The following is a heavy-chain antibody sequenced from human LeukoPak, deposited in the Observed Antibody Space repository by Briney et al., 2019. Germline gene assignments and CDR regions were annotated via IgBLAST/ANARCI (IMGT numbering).Heavy chain of an antibody. CDR1: GGSISSYS. Sequence: SETLSLTCTVSGGSISSYSWTWIRQPPGKGLEWIGSIYYSGSTNYNPSIKSRVTISVDTSKNQFSLKLSSVTAADTAVYYCVRDRVLGAFDIWGQGTMVTVSS. CDR3: VRDRVLGAFDI. V-gene: IGHV4-59*01. CDR2: IYYSGST. J-gene: IGHJ3*02. D-gene: IGHD3-16*01.